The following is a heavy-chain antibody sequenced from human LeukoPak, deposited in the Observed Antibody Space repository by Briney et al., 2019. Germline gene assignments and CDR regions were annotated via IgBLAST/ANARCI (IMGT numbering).Heavy chain of an antibody. J-gene: IGHJ4*02. D-gene: IGHD5/OR15-5a*01. Sequence: GGSLRLSCAASGFTFSSFSMSWVRQAPGKGLEWVANIKEDGSEKYYVDSVKGRFTISRDNAKNSLYLQMNSLSAEDTAVYYCSRDISVYYWGQGTLVTVSS. V-gene: IGHV3-7*05. CDR1: GFTFSSFS. CDR2: IKEDGSEK. CDR3: SRDISVYY.